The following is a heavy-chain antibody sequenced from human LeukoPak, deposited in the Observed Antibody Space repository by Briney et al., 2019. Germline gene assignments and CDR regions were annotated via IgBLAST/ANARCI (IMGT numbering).Heavy chain of an antibody. D-gene: IGHD3-10*01. Sequence: GGSLRLSCAVSGFTFTDTYMTWIRQAPGKGLESLSYISPSGTDISYADSVKGRFTISRDNSKNTLYLQMNSLRAEDTAVYYCAKDRQSYYYGSGTFYFDYWGQGTLVTVSS. CDR3: AKDRQSYYYGSGTFYFDY. CDR1: GFTFTDTY. CDR2: ISPSGTDI. V-gene: IGHV3-11*04. J-gene: IGHJ4*02.